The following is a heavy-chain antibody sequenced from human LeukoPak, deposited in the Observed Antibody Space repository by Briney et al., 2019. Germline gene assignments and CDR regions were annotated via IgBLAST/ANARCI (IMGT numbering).Heavy chain of an antibody. CDR2: IYYSGST. D-gene: IGHD6-13*01. V-gene: IGHV4-31*03. CDR1: GGSISSGGYY. J-gene: IGHJ3*02. Sequence: PSETLSLTCTVSGGSISSGGYYWSWIRQHPGEGLEWIGYIYYSGSTYYNPSLKSRVTISVDTSKNQFSLKLSSVTAADTAVYYCARVTAAAGMLFDIWGQGTMVTVSS. CDR3: ARVTAAAGMLFDI.